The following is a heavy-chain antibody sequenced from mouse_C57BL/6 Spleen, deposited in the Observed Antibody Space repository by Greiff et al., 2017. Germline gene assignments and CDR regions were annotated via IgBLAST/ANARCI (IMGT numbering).Heavy chain of an antibody. D-gene: IGHD4-1*02. CDR2: ISYDGSN. Sequence: EVQLQESGPGLVKPSQSLSLTCSVTGYSITSGYYWNWIRQFPGNKLEWMGYISYDGSNNYNPSLKNRISITRDTSKNQFFLTLNSVTTEDTATYYCATNWDYFDYWGQGTTLTVSS. J-gene: IGHJ2*01. CDR1: GYSITSGYY. V-gene: IGHV3-6*01. CDR3: ATNWDYFDY.